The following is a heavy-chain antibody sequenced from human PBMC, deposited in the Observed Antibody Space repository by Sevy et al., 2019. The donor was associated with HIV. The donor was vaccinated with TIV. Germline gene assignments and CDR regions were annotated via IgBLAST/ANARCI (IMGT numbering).Heavy chain of an antibody. J-gene: IGHJ4*02. CDR2: IYSSGST. Sequence: SETLSLTCTVSGGSISSYYWSWIRQPPGKGLEWVGSIYSSGSTNYNPSLKSRVTISVDTSKNQFSLKLSSVTAADTAMYYCARVGLARYFFDSWGQGNLVTVSS. V-gene: IGHV4-59*13. CDR1: GGSISSYY. CDR3: ARVGLARYFFDS.